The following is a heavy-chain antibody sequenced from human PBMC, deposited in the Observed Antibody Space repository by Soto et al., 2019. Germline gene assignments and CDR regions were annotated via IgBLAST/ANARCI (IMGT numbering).Heavy chain of an antibody. D-gene: IGHD3-16*02. V-gene: IGHV3-15*01. CDR1: GFPFNNAW. Sequence: EVQLVESGGGVVKPGGSLRLSCAASGFPFNNAWMSWVRQAPGGGLEWVARIKSETDGGTTDYAAPVEGRFTISRDDSRHTLDLQMNSLKTEDPAVYYCTTYGYIWGNPRYRWAYWGQGALVTVSS. CDR3: TTYGYIWGNPRYRWAY. J-gene: IGHJ4*02. CDR2: IKSETDGGTT.